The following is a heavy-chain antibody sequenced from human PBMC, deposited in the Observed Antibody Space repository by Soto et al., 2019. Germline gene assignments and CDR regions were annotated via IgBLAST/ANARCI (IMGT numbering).Heavy chain of an antibody. J-gene: IGHJ6*01. Sequence: DVQLEESGGGLVKPGGSLRLSCVASEFTFSVYSMNWVRQAPGKGLEWVSSISSGSSYIYYADSVKGRFTISRDNDKNSLVLHMNSLRVDDTAVYYCTRDRVKLRGRDCHYYGMDVWGQGTTVTVSS. CDR2: ISSGSSYI. CDR1: EFTFSVYS. V-gene: IGHV3-21*02. CDR3: TRDRVKLRGRDCHYYGMDV. D-gene: IGHD2-21*01.